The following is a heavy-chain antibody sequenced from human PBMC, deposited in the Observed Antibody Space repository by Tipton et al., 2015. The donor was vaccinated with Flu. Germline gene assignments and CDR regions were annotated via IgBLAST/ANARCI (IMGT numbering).Heavy chain of an antibody. J-gene: IGHJ6*02. CDR3: ARGKWLGV. V-gene: IGHV4-39*07. CDR2: IYYSGST. Sequence: TLSLTCTVSGGSISSSSYYWGWIRQPPGKGLEWIGSIYYSGSTYYNPSLKSRVTISVDTSKNQFSLKLSSVTAADTAVYYCARGKWLGVWGQGTTVTVSS. CDR1: GGSISSSSYY. D-gene: IGHD5-12*01.